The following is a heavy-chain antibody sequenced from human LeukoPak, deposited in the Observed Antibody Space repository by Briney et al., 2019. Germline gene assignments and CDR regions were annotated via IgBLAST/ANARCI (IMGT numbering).Heavy chain of an antibody. CDR3: ARERQNKDFWSGGDY. CDR2: ISSSSSTI. V-gene: IGHV3-48*04. CDR1: GFTFSSYS. D-gene: IGHD3-3*01. J-gene: IGHJ4*02. Sequence: QPGGSLRLSCAASGFTFSSYSMNWVRQALGKGLEWVSYISSSSSTIYYADSVKGRFTISRDNAKNSLYLQMNTLRPEDTAVYYCARERQNKDFWSGGDYWGQGTLVTVSS.